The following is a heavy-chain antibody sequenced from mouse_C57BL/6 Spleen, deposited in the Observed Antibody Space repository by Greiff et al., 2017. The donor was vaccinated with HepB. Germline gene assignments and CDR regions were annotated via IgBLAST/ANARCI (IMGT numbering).Heavy chain of an antibody. CDR3: ARKKCYYESFAY. CDR2: ISSGSSTI. CDR1: GFTFSDYG. D-gene: IGHD1-1*01. V-gene: IGHV5-17*01. J-gene: IGHJ3*01. Sequence: EVHLVESGGGLVKPGGSLKLSCAASGFTFSDYGMHWVRQAPEKGLEWVAYISSGSSTIYYADTVKGRFTISRDNATNTLFLQMTSLRSEDTAMYYCARKKCYYESFAYWGQGTRVTVSA.